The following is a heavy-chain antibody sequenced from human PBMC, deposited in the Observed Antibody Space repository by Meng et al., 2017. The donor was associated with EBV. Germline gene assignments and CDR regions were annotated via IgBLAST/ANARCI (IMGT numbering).Heavy chain of an antibody. J-gene: IGHJ4*02. Sequence: QVQRVEAGGVVVQPGRSLILSCVAFGFTFSGYAMHWGRQAPGKVLDWVAFISYDGSNEWYAGSVKGRFTISRDNSKNTLSLQMNSLRPEDTAIYYCARERTGYYAEYWGQGTLVTVSS. D-gene: IGHD3/OR15-3a*01. V-gene: IGHV3-30-3*01. CDR2: ISYDGSNE. CDR3: ARERTGYYAEY. CDR1: GFTFSGYA.